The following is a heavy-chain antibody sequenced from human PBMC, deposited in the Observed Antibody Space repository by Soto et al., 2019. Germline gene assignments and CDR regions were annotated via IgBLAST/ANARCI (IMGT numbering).Heavy chain of an antibody. CDR1: GFTVSSNY. CDR3: ARALGARIYYFDS. Sequence: EVQLVETGGGLIQPGGSLRLSCAASGFTVSSNYMAWVRQAPGKGLEWVSVIYSSGLTYYADSVKGRFTISRDNSKNTLYLQMNTLRDEDTAMYYCARALGARIYYFDSWGQGTLVTVSS. CDR2: IYSSGLT. J-gene: IGHJ4*02. V-gene: IGHV3-53*05. D-gene: IGHD3-10*01.